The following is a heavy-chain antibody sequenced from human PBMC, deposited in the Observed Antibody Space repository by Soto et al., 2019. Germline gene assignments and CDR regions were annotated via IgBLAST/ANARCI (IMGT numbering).Heavy chain of an antibody. CDR3: TTEGLRLGIDWFDP. Sequence: GGSLRLSCAASGFTFSNAWMNWVRQAPGKGLEWVGRIKSKTDGGTTDYAAPVKGRFTISRDDSKNTLYLQMNSLKTEDTAVYYCTTEGLRLGIDWFDPWGQGTLVTVSS. CDR1: GFTFSNAW. V-gene: IGHV3-15*07. CDR2: IKSKTDGGTT. J-gene: IGHJ5*02. D-gene: IGHD5-12*01.